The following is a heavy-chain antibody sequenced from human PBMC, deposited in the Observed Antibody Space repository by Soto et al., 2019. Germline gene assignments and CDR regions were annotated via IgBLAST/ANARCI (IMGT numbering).Heavy chain of an antibody. D-gene: IGHD2-2*01. CDR2: ISSNGGST. J-gene: IGHJ6*02. CDR1: GFTFISYA. Sequence: GGSLRLSCSASGFTFISYAMHWVRQAPGKGLEYVSAISSNGGSTYYADSVKGRFTISRDNSKNTLYLQMSSLRAEDTAVYYCVKDQCSSTSCYPLYGMDVWGQGTTVTVSS. CDR3: VKDQCSSTSCYPLYGMDV. V-gene: IGHV3-64D*08.